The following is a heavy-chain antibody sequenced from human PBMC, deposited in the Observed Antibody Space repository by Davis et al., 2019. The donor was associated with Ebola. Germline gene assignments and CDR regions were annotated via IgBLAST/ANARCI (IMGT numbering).Heavy chain of an antibody. CDR1: GFTVSSNY. V-gene: IGHV3-53*01. CDR2: IYSGGST. J-gene: IGHJ6*02. D-gene: IGHD3-3*01. CDR3: AKARYDFWSGYGVMDV. Sequence: GGSLRLSCAASGFTVSSNYMSWVRQAPGKGLEWVSVIYSGGSTYYADSVKGRFTISRDNSKNTLYLQMNSLRAEDTAVYYCAKARYDFWSGYGVMDVWGQGTTVTVSS.